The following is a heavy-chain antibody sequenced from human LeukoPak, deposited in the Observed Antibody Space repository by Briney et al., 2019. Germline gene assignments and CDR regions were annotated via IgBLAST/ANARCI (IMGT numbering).Heavy chain of an antibody. CDR1: GGTFSSYA. V-gene: IGHV1-69*04. Sequence: SVKVSCKASGGTFSSYAISWVRQAPGQGLEWMGRIIPILGIANYAQKFQGRVTITADKSTSTAYTELSSLRSEDTAVYYCARVGYSSGWYEYFQHWGQGTLVTVSS. J-gene: IGHJ1*01. CDR2: IIPILGIA. CDR3: ARVGYSSGWYEYFQH. D-gene: IGHD6-19*01.